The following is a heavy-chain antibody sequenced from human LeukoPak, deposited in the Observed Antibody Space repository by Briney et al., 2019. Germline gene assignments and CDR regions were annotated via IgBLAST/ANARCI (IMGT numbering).Heavy chain of an antibody. D-gene: IGHD3-22*01. CDR3: ARGAYDTSGYSDDY. Sequence: SETLSLTCTVSGGSISNYYWSWIRQPPGQGLEWIGYIYYSGSTNSNPSLKRRVTISIDTSKNQFSLKLSSVTAADTAVYYCARGAYDTSGYSDDYWGQGTLVTVSS. CDR1: GGSISNYY. J-gene: IGHJ4*02. CDR2: IYYSGST. V-gene: IGHV4-59*01.